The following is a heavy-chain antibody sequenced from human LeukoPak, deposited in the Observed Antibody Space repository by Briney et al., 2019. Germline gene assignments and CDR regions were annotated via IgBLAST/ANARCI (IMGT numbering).Heavy chain of an antibody. D-gene: IGHD4-23*01. J-gene: IGHJ4*02. CDR1: GGFISSYY. Sequence: SETLSLTCTVSGGFISSYYWSWIRQPPGKGLEWIGYIYYSGSTNYNPSLKSRVTISVDTSKNQFSLKLSSVTAADTAVYYCARRGVRWPLDYWGQGTLVTVSS. V-gene: IGHV4-59*08. CDR3: ARRGVRWPLDY. CDR2: IYYSGST.